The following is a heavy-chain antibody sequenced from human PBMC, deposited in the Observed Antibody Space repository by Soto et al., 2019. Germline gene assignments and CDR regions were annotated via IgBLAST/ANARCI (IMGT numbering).Heavy chain of an antibody. Sequence: ASVKVSCKASEFTFSTNDINWVRQAPGQGLQWMGWMNANVDATDSPQEFKGRVTMTWNASISTAYMELSNLKSDDTAVYYCEREVVDGSSLWLDHWGHGTLVTVSS. D-gene: IGHD3-10*01. V-gene: IGHV1-8*01. CDR2: MNANVDAT. J-gene: IGHJ5*02. CDR1: EFTFSTND. CDR3: EREVVDGSSLWLDH.